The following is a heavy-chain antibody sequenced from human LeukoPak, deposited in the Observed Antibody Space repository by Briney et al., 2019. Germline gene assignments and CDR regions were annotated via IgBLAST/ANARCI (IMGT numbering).Heavy chain of an antibody. J-gene: IGHJ4*02. CDR3: ARALAATVPDY. V-gene: IGHV3-33*08. D-gene: IGHD6-13*01. Sequence: PGGSLRLSCAASGFTVSSNYMSWVRQAPGKGLEWVAVIWYDGSNADSVKGRFTISRDNSKNTLYLQMNSLRAEDTAVYYCARALAATVPDYWGQGTLVTVSS. CDR1: GFTVSSNY. CDR2: IWYDGS.